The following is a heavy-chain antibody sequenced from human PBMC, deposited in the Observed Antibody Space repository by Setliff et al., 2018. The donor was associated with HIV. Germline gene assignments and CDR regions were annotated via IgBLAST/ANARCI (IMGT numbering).Heavy chain of an antibody. D-gene: IGHD3-3*01. Sequence: SETLSLTCTVSGGSISSHYWSWIRQPPGKGLEWIGFTSYSGSPNSNPSLKSRVTISVDTSKNQFSLKLSSVTAADTAVYYCARGFLSIFGVVSYFDYWGQGTLVTV. CDR3: ARGFLSIFGVVSYFDY. CDR1: GGSISSHY. J-gene: IGHJ4*02. V-gene: IGHV4-59*11. CDR2: TSYSGSP.